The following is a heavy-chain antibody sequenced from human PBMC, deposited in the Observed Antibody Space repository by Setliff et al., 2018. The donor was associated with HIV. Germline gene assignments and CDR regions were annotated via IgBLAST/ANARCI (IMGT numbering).Heavy chain of an antibody. D-gene: IGHD3-3*01. Sequence: PSETLSLTCTVSGGSISSHYWSWIRQPPGKGLEWIASVHYGGSIFYNPSLKSRVTLSVGTSKRQFFLNLSSATTADTAMYYCVRPSFGIGGGSMFDSWGQGIVVTVSS. CDR2: VHYGGSI. V-gene: IGHV4-59*04. CDR1: GGSISSHY. J-gene: IGHJ4*02. CDR3: VRPSFGIGGGSMFDS.